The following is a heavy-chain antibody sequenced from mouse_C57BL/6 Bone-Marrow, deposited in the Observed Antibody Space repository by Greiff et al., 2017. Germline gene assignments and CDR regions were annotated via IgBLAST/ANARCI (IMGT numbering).Heavy chain of an antibody. D-gene: IGHD1-1*01. V-gene: IGHV5-17*01. Sequence: EVMLVESGGGLVKPGGSLKLSCAASGFTFSDYGMHWVRQAPEKGLEWVAYISSGSSTIDYADTVKGRFTITRDNAKNTLFLQMTSLRSEDTAMYYCARPNCNNYYGHGYFDVWGTGTTVTVSS. CDR2: ISSGSSTI. J-gene: IGHJ1*03. CDR1: GFTFSDYG. CDR3: ARPNCNNYYGHGYFDV.